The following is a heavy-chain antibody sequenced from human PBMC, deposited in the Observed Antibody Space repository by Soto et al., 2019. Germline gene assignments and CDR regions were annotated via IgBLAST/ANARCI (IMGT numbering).Heavy chain of an antibody. CDR2: VNSDGTIT. CDR1: GFTFRNYW. Sequence: GGSLRLSCVASGFTFRNYWMHWVRQAPGKGLVWVSRVNSDGTITNSADSVKGRFTMSRDNAKNTLYLQMNSLTAADTAVYYCIITKWVDYWGQGAPDIVSS. V-gene: IGHV3-74*01. D-gene: IGHD1-26*01. CDR3: IITKWVDY. J-gene: IGHJ4*02.